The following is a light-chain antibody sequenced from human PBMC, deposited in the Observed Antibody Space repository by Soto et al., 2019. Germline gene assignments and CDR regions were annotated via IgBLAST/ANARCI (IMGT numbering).Light chain of an antibody. CDR2: STN. CDR1: SGSVSTSYY. Sequence: VVTQEPSVSVSPGGTVTLTCGLSSGSVSTSYYPSWYQQTPGQAPRTLIYSTNTRSSGVPDRFSGSILGNKAALTITGAQADDESDYYCVLYMGSGIYWVFGGGTKLTVL. CDR3: VLYMGSGIYWV. J-gene: IGLJ3*02. V-gene: IGLV8-61*01.